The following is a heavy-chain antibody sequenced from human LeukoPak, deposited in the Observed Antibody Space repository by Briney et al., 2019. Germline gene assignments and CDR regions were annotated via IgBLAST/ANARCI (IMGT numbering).Heavy chain of an antibody. D-gene: IGHD6-13*01. Sequence: PSETLSLTCAVYGGSFSGYYWSWIRQPPGKGLEWIGEINHSGSTNYNPSLKSRVTISVDTSKNQFSLKLSSVTAADTAVYYCARGSSSWYMLNAFDIWGQGTMVTVSS. CDR3: ARGSSSWYMLNAFDI. J-gene: IGHJ3*02. CDR1: GGSFSGYY. CDR2: INHSGST. V-gene: IGHV4-34*01.